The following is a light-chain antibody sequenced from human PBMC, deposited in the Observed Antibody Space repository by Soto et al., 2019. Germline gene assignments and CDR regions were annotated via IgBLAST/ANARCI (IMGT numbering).Light chain of an antibody. CDR3: QQYNNWPPFT. CDR2: GVS. J-gene: IGKJ3*01. Sequence: TQSPGTLSLSPGERATLSCRASQSVAGNLAWYQQKPGQPPRLLIYGVSTRATGVPARFSGSGSGTEFTLTISSLQSEDFAVYYCQQYNNWPPFTFGPGTKVDIK. V-gene: IGKV3-15*01. CDR1: QSVAGN.